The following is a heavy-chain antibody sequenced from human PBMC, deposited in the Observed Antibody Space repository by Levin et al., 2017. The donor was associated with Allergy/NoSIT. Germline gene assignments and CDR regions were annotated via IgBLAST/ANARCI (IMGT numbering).Heavy chain of an antibody. CDR2: IKQDGSET. CDR3: ARDSQWLDDAFDA. D-gene: IGHD6-19*01. J-gene: IGHJ3*01. CDR1: GFTFDNYW. V-gene: IGHV3-7*04. Sequence: GESLKISCVASGFTFDNYWMAWVRQAPGKGLECVANIKQDGSETYYVESVKGRFNISRDNVRNSLYMEMNNLRGDDTAVYYCARDSQWLDDAFDAWGQGTQVTVTS.